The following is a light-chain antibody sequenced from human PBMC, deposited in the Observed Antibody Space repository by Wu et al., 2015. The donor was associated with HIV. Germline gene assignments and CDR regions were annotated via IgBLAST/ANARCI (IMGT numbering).Light chain of an antibody. J-gene: IGKJ4*01. Sequence: EAVLTQSPGTLSLSPGERATLSCRASQSISSSYSAWYQQKPGQAPRLLIYGTSSRATGIPDRFSGSGSGTDFTLTISRLEPEDFAVYYCHQYVNSPLTFGGGTKVEIK. CDR1: QSISSSY. V-gene: IGKV3-20*01. CDR3: HQYVNSPLT. CDR2: GTS.